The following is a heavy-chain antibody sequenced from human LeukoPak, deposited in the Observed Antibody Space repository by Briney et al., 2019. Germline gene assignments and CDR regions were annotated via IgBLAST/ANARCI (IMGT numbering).Heavy chain of an antibody. CDR2: IYYSGST. D-gene: IGHD3-10*01. J-gene: IGHJ4*02. CDR1: GGPISSFH. CDR3: ARVDYYDSGSPFDY. V-gene: IGHV4-59*01. Sequence: SETLSLTCTVSGGPISSFHWNWIRQPPGKGLEWIGYIYYSGSTNYNPSLKSRVTISLDPSRNQFSLKLSSVTAADTALYYCARVDYYDSGSPFDYWGQGTLVTVSS.